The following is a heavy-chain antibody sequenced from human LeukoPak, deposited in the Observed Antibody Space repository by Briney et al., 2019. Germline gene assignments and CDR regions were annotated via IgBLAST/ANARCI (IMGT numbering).Heavy chain of an antibody. V-gene: IGHV3-23*01. D-gene: IGHD2-2*01. CDR1: GFTLRSYD. CDR2: TSGSGVNS. CDR3: ARDGADIVVVPAARKDTGYYYYMDV. Sequence: GGSLRLSCAASGFTLRSYDMSWVRQAPGKGLEWVAATSGSGVNSYYADSVKGRFTISRDNSKNTLYLQMNSLRAEDTAVYYCARDGADIVVVPAARKDTGYYYYMDVWGKGTTVTVSS. J-gene: IGHJ6*03.